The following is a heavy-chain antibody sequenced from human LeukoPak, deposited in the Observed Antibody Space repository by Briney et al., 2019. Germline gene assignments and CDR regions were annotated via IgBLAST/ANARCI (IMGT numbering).Heavy chain of an antibody. Sequence: GGSLRLSCAASGFTFSSYAMSWVRQAPGEGLEWVSAISGSGGSTYYADSVKGRFTISRDNSKNTLYLQMNSLTAEDTAVYYCARVRLLSAAGHFDHWGQGTLVTVSS. V-gene: IGHV3-23*01. CDR3: ARVRLLSAAGHFDH. CDR2: ISGSGGST. D-gene: IGHD6-13*01. J-gene: IGHJ4*02. CDR1: GFTFSSYA.